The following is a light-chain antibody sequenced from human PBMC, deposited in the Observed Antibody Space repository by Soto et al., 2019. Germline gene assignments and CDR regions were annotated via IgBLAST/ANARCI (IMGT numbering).Light chain of an antibody. V-gene: IGKV1-5*01. CDR3: QQYNNYSPYT. CDR1: QDISEY. Sequence: DIEMTQSPSSLSASVGDRVTITCQASQDISEYLNWYQQKPGKAPKLLIYDASSLESGVPSRFSGSGSGTEFTLTITSLQPDDFATYYCQQYNNYSPYTFGQGTKLEIK. CDR2: DAS. J-gene: IGKJ2*01.